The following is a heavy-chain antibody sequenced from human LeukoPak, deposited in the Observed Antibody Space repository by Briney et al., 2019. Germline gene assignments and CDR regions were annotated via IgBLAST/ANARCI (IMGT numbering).Heavy chain of an antibody. J-gene: IGHJ4*02. CDR2: ISTSGNTP. V-gene: IGHV3-23*01. CDR1: GFTFSSFP. Sequence: SGGSLRLSCAASGFTFSSFPMSWVRQAPGKGLEWVSTISTSGNTPYYADSVKGRFTVSRDNSKNTLYLQMNSLRAEDTATYYCAKVLSGWCRGNDCWGQGTLVAVSS. D-gene: IGHD6-19*01. CDR3: AKVLSGWCRGNDC.